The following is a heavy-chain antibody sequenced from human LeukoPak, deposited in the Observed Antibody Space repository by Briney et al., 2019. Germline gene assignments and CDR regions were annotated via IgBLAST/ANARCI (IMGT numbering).Heavy chain of an antibody. J-gene: IGHJ3*01. V-gene: IGHV4-38-2*02. D-gene: IGHD3-10*01. CDR3: ARAGGASFDAFDF. CDR2: IYHSGST. CDR1: GYSISSGYF. Sequence: KPSETLSLTCSVSGYSISSGYFWGWIRQSPVRGLEWIGKIYHSGSTHYNPSLKSRLTISVDTSKNQFSLKVTSVTAADTAVYYCARAGGASFDAFDFWGLGTMVTVSS.